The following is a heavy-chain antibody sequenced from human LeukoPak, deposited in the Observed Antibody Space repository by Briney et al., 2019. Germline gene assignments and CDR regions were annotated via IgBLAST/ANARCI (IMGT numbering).Heavy chain of an antibody. J-gene: IGHJ6*02. V-gene: IGHV3-33*01. D-gene: IGHD3-9*01. CDR2: IWYDGSNK. CDR3: ARAVLPRYFDWLLGYYYYGRDV. CDR1: GFTFSSYG. Sequence: GRSLRLSCAASGFTFSSYGMHWVRQAPGKGLEWVAVIWYDGSNKYYADSVKGRFTISRDNSKNTLYLQMNSLRAEDTAVYCCARAVLPRYFDWLLGYYYYGRDVWGQGTTVTVSS.